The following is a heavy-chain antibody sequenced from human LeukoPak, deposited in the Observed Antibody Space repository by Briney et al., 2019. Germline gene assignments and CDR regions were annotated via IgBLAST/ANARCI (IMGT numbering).Heavy chain of an antibody. Sequence: GGSLRLSCAASGFTFSSYSMNWVRQAPGEGLEWVSYISSSSSTIYYADSVKGRFTISRDNAKNSLYLQMNSLRAEDTAVYYCARDLSYYDSSGGGDYWGQGTLVTVSS. CDR2: ISSSSSTI. CDR1: GFTFSSYS. D-gene: IGHD3-22*01. J-gene: IGHJ4*02. V-gene: IGHV3-48*04. CDR3: ARDLSYYDSSGGGDY.